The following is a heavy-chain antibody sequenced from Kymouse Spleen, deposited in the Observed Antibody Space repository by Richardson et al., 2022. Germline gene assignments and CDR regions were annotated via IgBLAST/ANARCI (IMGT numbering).Heavy chain of an antibody. CDR1: GGSISSSSYY. D-gene: IGHD6-19*01. V-gene: IGHV4-39*01. CDR3: ARQRAVAGRGGFDY. CDR2: IYYSGST. Sequence: QLQLQESGPGLVKPSETLSLTCTVSGGSISSSSYYWGWIRQPPGKGLEWIGSIYYSGSTYYNPSLKSRVTISVDTSKNQFSLKLSSVTAADTAVYYCARQRAVAGRGGFDYWGQGTLVTVSS. J-gene: IGHJ4*02.